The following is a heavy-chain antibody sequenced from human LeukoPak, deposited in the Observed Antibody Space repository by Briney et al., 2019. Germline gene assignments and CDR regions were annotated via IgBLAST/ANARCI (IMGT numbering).Heavy chain of an antibody. J-gene: IGHJ5*02. V-gene: IGHV4-34*01. CDR1: GGSFSGYY. D-gene: IGHD3-10*01. CDR3: ARGWRYYGSGSYCWFDP. Sequence: SETLSLTCAVYGGSFSGYYWSWIRQPPGKGLEWIGEINHSGSTNYNPSLKSRVTISVDTSKNQFSLKLSSVTAADTAVYHCARGWRYYGSGSYCWFDPWGQGTLVTVSS. CDR2: INHSGST.